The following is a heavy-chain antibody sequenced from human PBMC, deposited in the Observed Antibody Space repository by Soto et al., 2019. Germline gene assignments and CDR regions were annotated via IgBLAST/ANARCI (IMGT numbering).Heavy chain of an antibody. CDR2: IYPGDSDT. V-gene: IGHV5-51*01. CDR3: ARQVPYCGGDCYFDY. J-gene: IGHJ4*02. CDR1: GYSFTSYW. D-gene: IGHD2-21*02. Sequence: PGESLKISCKGSGYSFTSYWIGWVRQMPGKGLEWMGIIYPGDSDTRYSPSFQGQVTISADKSISTAYLQWSSLKASDTAMYYCARQVPYCGGDCYFDYWGQGTLVTVSS.